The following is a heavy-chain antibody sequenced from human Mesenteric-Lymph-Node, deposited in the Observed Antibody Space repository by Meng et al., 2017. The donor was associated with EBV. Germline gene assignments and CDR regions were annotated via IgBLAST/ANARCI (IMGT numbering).Heavy chain of an antibody. CDR3: ARGEKGPIDY. CDR1: GGSFSGYY. V-gene: IGHV4-34*01. J-gene: IGHJ4*02. Sequence: QGQLQQWGAGMLKLSETLSLTCAVYGGSFSGYYWSWIRQPPGKGLEWIGEINHSGSTNYNPSLKSRVTISVDTSKNQFSLKLSSVTAADTAVYYCARGEKGPIDYWGQGTLVTVSS. CDR2: INHSGST.